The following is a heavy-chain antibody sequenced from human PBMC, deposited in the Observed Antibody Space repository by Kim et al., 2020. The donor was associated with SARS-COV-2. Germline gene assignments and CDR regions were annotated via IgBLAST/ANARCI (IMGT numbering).Heavy chain of an antibody. Sequence: GGSLRLSCAASGFTFSSYGMHWVRQAPGKGLEWVAVISYDGSNKYYADSVKGRFTISRDNSKNTLYLQMNSLRAEDTAVYYCARDGRRYFDKTGDAFDIWGQGTMVTVSS. CDR1: GFTFSSYG. J-gene: IGHJ3*02. D-gene: IGHD3-9*01. CDR2: ISYDGSNK. V-gene: IGHV3-33*05. CDR3: ARDGRRYFDKTGDAFDI.